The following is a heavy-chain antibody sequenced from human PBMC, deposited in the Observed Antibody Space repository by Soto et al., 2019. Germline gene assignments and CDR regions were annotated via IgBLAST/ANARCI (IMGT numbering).Heavy chain of an antibody. D-gene: IGHD3-9*01. Sequence: GESLKISCQGSGYNFATYWIGWVRQMPGKGLELVGIVYPTDSDTRYNPSFQGQVTISADKSINTAYLQWDSLKASDTAIYFCVRKNTGYSCFDPWGQGTLVTVSS. CDR1: GYNFATYW. CDR3: VRKNTGYSCFDP. CDR2: VYPTDSDT. J-gene: IGHJ5*02. V-gene: IGHV5-51*01.